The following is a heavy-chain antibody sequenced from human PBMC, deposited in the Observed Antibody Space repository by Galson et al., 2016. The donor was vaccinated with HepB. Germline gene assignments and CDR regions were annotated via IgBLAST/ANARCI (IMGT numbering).Heavy chain of an antibody. V-gene: IGHV3-33*06. CDR3: XKEGRQYGDYXFDH. CDR2: IXYDGSXQ. CDR1: GXXFSXXX. D-gene: IGHD4-17*01. J-gene: IGHJ4*02. Sequence: SLXXXCAASGXXFSXXXMHXXXQAXXKGXXXVAXIXYDGSXQYYGXXVKXRFTISRXNSKNTLYLQMNSLRSEDTAVYYXXKEGRQYGDYXFDHWGQGXXVT.